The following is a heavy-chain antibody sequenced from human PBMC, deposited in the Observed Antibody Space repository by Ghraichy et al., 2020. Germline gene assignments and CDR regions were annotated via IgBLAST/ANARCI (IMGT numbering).Heavy chain of an antibody. CDR2: IYYSGST. J-gene: IGHJ4*02. Sequence: SETLSLTCTVSGGSISSSSYYWGWIRQPPGKGLEWIGSIYYSGSTYYNPSLKSRVTISVDTSKNQFSLKLSSVTAADTPVYYCARDGIAAAGYFDYWGQGTLVTVSS. V-gene: IGHV4-39*01. D-gene: IGHD6-13*01. CDR3: ARDGIAAAGYFDY. CDR1: GGSISSSSYY.